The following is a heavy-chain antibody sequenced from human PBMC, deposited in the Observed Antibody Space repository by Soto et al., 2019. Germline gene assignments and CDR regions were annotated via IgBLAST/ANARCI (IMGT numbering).Heavy chain of an antibody. CDR1: GYSFTSYW. D-gene: IGHD6-6*01. Sequence: GESLKISCKVSGYSFTSYWIGWVCQMPGKGLEWMGIIYPGDSDTRYSPSFQGQVTISADKSISTAYLQWSSLKASDTAMYYCASGSSSEYYYYGMDVWGQGTTVTVSS. J-gene: IGHJ6*02. V-gene: IGHV5-51*01. CDR3: ASGSSSEYYYYGMDV. CDR2: IYPGDSDT.